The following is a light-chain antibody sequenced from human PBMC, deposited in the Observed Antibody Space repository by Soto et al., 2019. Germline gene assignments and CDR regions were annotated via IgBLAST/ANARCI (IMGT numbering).Light chain of an antibody. CDR3: ATWDASLPGEV. CDR2: DNN. V-gene: IGLV1-51*01. CDR1: SSNIGNNY. Sequence: QSVLTQSPSVSVAPGQKVTISCSGSSSNIGNNYVSWYQQLPGTAPKLLIYDNNKRPSGIPDRFSGSKSGTSGTLDITGLQTGDEADYYCATWDASLPGEVFGGGTKLTVL. J-gene: IGLJ2*01.